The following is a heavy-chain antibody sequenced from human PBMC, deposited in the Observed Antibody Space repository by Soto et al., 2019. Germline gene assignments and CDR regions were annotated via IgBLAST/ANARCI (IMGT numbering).Heavy chain of an antibody. J-gene: IGHJ5*02. CDR3: ARSKGDVWGSYRYTPSFDT. CDR1: GYTFTSYY. D-gene: IGHD3-16*02. V-gene: IGHV1-46*01. CDR2: INPSGGST. Sequence: GASVKVSCKASGYTFTSYYMHWVRQAPGQGLEWMGIINPSGGSTSYAQKFQGRVTMTRDTSTSTVYMELSSLRSEDTAVYYCARSKGDVWGSYRYTPSFDTWGQGTLVTVSS.